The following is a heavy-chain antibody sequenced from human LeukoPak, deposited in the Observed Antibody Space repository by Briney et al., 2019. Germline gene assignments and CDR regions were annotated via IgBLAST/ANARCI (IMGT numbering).Heavy chain of an antibody. Sequence: SETLSLTCAVYGGSFSGYYWSWIRQPPGKGLEWIGEINHSGSTNYNPSLKSRVTISVDTSKNQFSLKLSSVTGADTAVYYCARGGSSSWQRVYYYYYMDVWGKGTTVTVSS. D-gene: IGHD6-13*01. CDR1: GGSFSGYY. V-gene: IGHV4-34*01. CDR3: ARGGSSSWQRVYYYYYMDV. CDR2: INHSGST. J-gene: IGHJ6*03.